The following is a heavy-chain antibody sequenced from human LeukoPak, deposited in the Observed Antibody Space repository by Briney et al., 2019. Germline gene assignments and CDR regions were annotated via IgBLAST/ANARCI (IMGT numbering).Heavy chain of an antibody. CDR1: GGTFSSYA. Sequence: ASVKVSCKASGGTFSSYAISWVRQAPGQGLESMGRMIPIFGTANYAQKFQGRVTITTDESTSTAYMELSSLRSEDTAVYYCARDIYDSSGYYPWYFDLWGRGTLVTVSS. D-gene: IGHD3-22*01. V-gene: IGHV1-69*05. CDR3: ARDIYDSSGYYPWYFDL. CDR2: MIPIFGTA. J-gene: IGHJ2*01.